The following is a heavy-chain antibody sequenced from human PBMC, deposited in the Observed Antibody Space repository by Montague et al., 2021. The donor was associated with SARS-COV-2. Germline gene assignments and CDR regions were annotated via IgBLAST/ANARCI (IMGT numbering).Heavy chain of an antibody. D-gene: IGHD3-10*01. J-gene: IGHJ4*02. CDR1: GGSFSGYY. CDR3: ARGARQGYGFRLGSFDS. V-gene: IGHV4-34*01. Sequence: SETLSLTCAVYGGSFSGYYWNWIRQPPGKGLEWIGEINHSGSTNYNPSLKSRVTMSVGTSKNQFSLKLSSVTAADTAVYYCARGARQGYGFRLGSFDSWGQGTLVTGSS. CDR2: INHSGST.